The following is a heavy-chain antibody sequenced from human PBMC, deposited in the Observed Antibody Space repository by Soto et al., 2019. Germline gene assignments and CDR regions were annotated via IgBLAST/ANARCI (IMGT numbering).Heavy chain of an antibody. J-gene: IGHJ4*02. CDR1: GFPFSHYW. D-gene: IGHD2-15*01. CDR2: IWYDGSNK. Sequence: PGGSLRLSCAASGFPFSHYWMSWVRPAPGKGLEWVAVIWYDGSNKYYADSVKGRFTISRDNSKNTLYLQMNSLRAEDTAVYYCARDGYCSGGSCYSVPVFDYWGQGTLVNVSS. CDR3: ARDGYCSGGSCYSVPVFDY. V-gene: IGHV3-33*08.